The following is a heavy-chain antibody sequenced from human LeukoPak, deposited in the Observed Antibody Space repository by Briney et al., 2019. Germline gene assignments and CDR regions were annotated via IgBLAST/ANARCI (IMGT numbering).Heavy chain of an antibody. CDR3: ARGTLRRIMITFGGVIVIGDYFDY. CDR2: IYYSGST. D-gene: IGHD3-16*02. V-gene: IGHV4-59*12. Sequence: SETLSLTCTVSGGSISSYYWSWIRQPPGKGLEWIGYIYYSGSTNYNPSLKSRVTISVDTSKNQFSLKLSSVTAADTAVYYCARGTLRRIMITFGGVIVIGDYFDYWGQGTLVTVSS. J-gene: IGHJ4*02. CDR1: GGSISSYY.